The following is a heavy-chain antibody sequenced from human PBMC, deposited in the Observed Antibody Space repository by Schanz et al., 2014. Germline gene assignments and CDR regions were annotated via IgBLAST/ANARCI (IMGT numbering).Heavy chain of an antibody. CDR1: GFPFDTYI. CDR3: ARENLNWEAFDI. J-gene: IGHJ3*02. V-gene: IGHV3-21*05. CDR2: ISRDGTTS. Sequence: EVQVVESGGGLVKPGGSLRLSCAASGFPFDTYIMKWVRQAPGKGLEWLSYISRDGTTSYYADSVKGRFTISRDNAKNSLYLEMTSLRGEDTAVYYCARENLNWEAFDIWGQGTVVTVSS. D-gene: IGHD7-27*01.